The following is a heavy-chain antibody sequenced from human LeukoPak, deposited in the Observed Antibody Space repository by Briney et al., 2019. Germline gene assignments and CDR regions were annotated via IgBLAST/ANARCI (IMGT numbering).Heavy chain of an antibody. Sequence: PSQTLSLTCAVSGGSISGGGYSWSWIRQPPGKGLEWIGYIYHSGSTYYNPSLESRVTISVDRSKNQFSLKLSSVTAADTGVYYCARGVRVRGGNWFDPWGQGTLVTVSS. V-gene: IGHV4-30-2*01. J-gene: IGHJ5*02. CDR2: IYHSGST. CDR1: GGSISGGGYS. CDR3: ARGVRVRGGNWFDP. D-gene: IGHD3-10*01.